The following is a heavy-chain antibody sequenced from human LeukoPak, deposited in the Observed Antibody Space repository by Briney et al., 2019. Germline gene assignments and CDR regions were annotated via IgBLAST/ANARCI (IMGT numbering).Heavy chain of an antibody. J-gene: IGHJ6*02. V-gene: IGHV1-18*01. CDR1: GYTFTSYG. D-gene: IGHD2-2*01. CDR3: AREGGIVVVPAPYGMDV. Sequence: ASVKVSCKASGYTFTSYGISWVRQAPGQGLEWMGWISAYNGNTNYAQKLQGRVTMTTDTSTSTAYMELRSLRSDDTAVYYCAREGGIVVVPAPYGMDVWGQGTTVTVSS. CDR2: ISAYNGNT.